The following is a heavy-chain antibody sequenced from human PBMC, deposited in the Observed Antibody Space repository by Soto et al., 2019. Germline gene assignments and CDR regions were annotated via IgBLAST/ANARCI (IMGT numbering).Heavy chain of an antibody. CDR2: IRHSGRT. Sequence: QVQLQQWGAGLLKPSETLSLTCAVYGGSFSEYYWTWIRQSPGKGLERLGEIRHSGRTNYKPSLKRRVTISVDTSKNQFSLKSISVTASDTAVYFCARVPRDYHDSAGQYWSREYYFDFWGQGTLVTVSS. CDR3: ARVPRDYHDSAGQYWSREYYFDF. J-gene: IGHJ4*02. CDR1: GGSFSEYY. D-gene: IGHD2-2*01. V-gene: IGHV4-34*01.